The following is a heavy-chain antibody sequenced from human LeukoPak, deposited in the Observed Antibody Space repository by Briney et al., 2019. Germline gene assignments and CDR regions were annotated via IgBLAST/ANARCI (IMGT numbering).Heavy chain of an antibody. Sequence: SETLSLTCTVSGGSISSHYWSWIRQPAGKGLEWIGRIYVSGITKYNPSLRSRVTMSVDTSKNQFSLRLTSVTAADTAVYYCARTFYPSGDYNYGLDVWGQGTTVIVSS. CDR1: GGSISSHY. D-gene: IGHD1-14*01. CDR2: IYVSGIT. J-gene: IGHJ6*01. CDR3: ARTFYPSGDYNYGLDV. V-gene: IGHV4-4*07.